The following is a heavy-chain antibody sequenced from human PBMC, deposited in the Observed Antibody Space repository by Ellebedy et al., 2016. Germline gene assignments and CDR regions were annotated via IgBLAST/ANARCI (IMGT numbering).Heavy chain of an antibody. CDR3: ARLRWFHDAFDI. CDR1: GGSISSYY. V-gene: IGHV4-4*07. CDR2: IYTSGST. Sequence: SETLSLTXTVSGGSISSYYWSWIRQPAGKGLEWIGRIYTSGSTNYNPSLKSRVTISVDTSKNQFSLKLSSVTAADTAVYYCARLRWFHDAFDIWGQGTMVTVSS. J-gene: IGHJ3*02. D-gene: IGHD4-23*01.